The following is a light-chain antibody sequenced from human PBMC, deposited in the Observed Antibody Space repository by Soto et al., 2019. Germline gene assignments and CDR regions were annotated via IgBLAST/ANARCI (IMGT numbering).Light chain of an antibody. V-gene: IGKV3-15*01. CDR3: QQYNSWPRT. J-gene: IGKJ1*01. Sequence: QSPVTLSLSPGERATLSCRASQSVSSYLAWYQQKPGQPPRLLIYGASTRATGIPARFSGSGSGTEFTLTISSLQAEDFAVYYCQQYNSWPRTFGQGTKVDIK. CDR2: GAS. CDR1: QSVSSY.